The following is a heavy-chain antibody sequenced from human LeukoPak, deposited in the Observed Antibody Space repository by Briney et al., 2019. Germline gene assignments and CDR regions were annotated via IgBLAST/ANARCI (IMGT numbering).Heavy chain of an antibody. Sequence: SETLSLTCSVSGDSISGYYWNWIRQTPGKGLEWIGYIYYSGTTNYDPSLKSRVTISVDTSKNQFSLKLSSVTAADTAVYYCARRGKYYVSGTWFDPWGHGTLVTVSS. CDR3: ARRGKYYVSGTWFDP. CDR2: IYYSGTT. J-gene: IGHJ5*02. V-gene: IGHV4-59*08. CDR1: GDSISGYY. D-gene: IGHD3-10*01.